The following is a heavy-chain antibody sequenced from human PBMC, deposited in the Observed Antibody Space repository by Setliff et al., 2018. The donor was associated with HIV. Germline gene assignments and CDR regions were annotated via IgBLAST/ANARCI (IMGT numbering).Heavy chain of an antibody. CDR1: GASFSSYY. V-gene: IGHV4-34*01. D-gene: IGHD2-2*01. Sequence: SETLSLTCAVYGASFSSYYWGWIRQPPGKGLEWIGSIHYSGSTYYNPSLKSRVTISVDTSKNQFSLKLSSVTAADTAVYYCARASHCSSTSCPEGHAFDIWGQGTMVTVSS. J-gene: IGHJ3*02. CDR2: IHYSGST. CDR3: ARASHCSSTSCPEGHAFDI.